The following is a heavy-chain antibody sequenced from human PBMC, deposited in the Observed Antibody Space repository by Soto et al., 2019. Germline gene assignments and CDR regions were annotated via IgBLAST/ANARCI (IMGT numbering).Heavy chain of an antibody. V-gene: IGHV2-70*01. CDR2: IDWDDDK. J-gene: IGHJ6*02. Sequence: SGPTLVNPTQTLTLTCTFSGFSLSTGGMCVSWIRQPPGKALEWLALIDWDDDKYYSTSLKTRLTISKDTSKNQVVLTMTNMDPVDTATYYCARIRVRITDYYYYGMDVWGQGTTVTVSS. D-gene: IGHD6-13*01. CDR3: ARIRVRITDYYYYGMDV. CDR1: GFSLSTGGMC.